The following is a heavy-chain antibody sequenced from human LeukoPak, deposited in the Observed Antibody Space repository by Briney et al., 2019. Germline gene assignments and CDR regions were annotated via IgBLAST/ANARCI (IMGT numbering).Heavy chain of an antibody. CDR3: ARKAIFGVVVGPRFDP. Sequence: SETLSLXCAVYGGSFSGYYWSWIRQPPGKELEWIGEINHSGSTNYNPSLKSRVTISVDTSKNQFSLKLSSVTAADTAVYYCARKAIFGVVVGPRFDPWGQGTLVTVSS. D-gene: IGHD3-3*01. V-gene: IGHV4-34*01. CDR1: GGSFSGYY. CDR2: INHSGST. J-gene: IGHJ5*02.